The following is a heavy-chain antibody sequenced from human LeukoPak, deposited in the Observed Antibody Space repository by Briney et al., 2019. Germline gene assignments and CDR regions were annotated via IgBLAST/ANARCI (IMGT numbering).Heavy chain of an antibody. J-gene: IGHJ5*02. CDR2: INHSGST. D-gene: IGHD2-2*01. Sequence: PSETLSLNCAVYGGSFSGYYWSWIRQPPGKGLEWIGEINHSGSTNYNPSLKSRVTISVETSKNQFSLKLSSVTAAATAVYYCARGRIGYCSSTSCRGWFDPWGQGTLVTVSS. CDR3: ARGRIGYCSSTSCRGWFDP. V-gene: IGHV4-34*01. CDR1: GGSFSGYY.